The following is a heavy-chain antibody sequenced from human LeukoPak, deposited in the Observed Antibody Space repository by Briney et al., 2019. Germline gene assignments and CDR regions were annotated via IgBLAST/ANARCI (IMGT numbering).Heavy chain of an antibody. J-gene: IGHJ3*02. CDR2: ISYDGSNK. CDR3: AKGEARWLQLSGAFDI. D-gene: IGHD5-24*01. CDR1: GFTFSSYS. V-gene: IGHV3-30*18. Sequence: PGGSLRLSCAASGFTFSSYSMNWVRQAPGKGLEWVAVISYDGSNKYYADSVKGRFTISRDNSKNTLYLQMNSLRAEDTAVYYCAKGEARWLQLSGAFDIWGQGTMVTVSS.